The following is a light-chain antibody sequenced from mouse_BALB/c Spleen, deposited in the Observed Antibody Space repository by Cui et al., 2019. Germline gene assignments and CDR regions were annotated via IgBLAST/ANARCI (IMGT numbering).Light chain of an antibody. V-gene: IGKV5-48*01. Sequence: DILLTQYPAIRSVSLGEGVSFSCRASQSIVTSIHWYQQRTNGSPRLLIKYASESISGIPSRFSGSGSGTDFTLSINSVESEDIAYYYCQQSNSWPLTFGAGTKLELK. CDR1: QSIVTS. CDR2: YAS. J-gene: IGKJ5*01. CDR3: QQSNSWPLT.